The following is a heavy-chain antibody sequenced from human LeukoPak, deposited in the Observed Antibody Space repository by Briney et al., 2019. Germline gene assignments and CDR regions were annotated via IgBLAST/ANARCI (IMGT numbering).Heavy chain of an antibody. V-gene: IGHV3-74*01. CDR2: INDDGSFR. Sequence: GGSLRLSCAASGITFSGAWMHWVRQAPGKGLVWVSRINDDGSFRRYANSVKGRFTISRDNAKNTLFLRMDSLRAEDTAVYYCARVSGPGMNEYYHLWGQGTLVTVSS. D-gene: IGHD3-10*01. CDR3: ARVSGPGMNEYYHL. J-gene: IGHJ1*01. CDR1: GITFSGAW.